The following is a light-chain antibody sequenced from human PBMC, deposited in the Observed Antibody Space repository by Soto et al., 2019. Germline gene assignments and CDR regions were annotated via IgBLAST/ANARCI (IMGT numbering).Light chain of an antibody. CDR1: QTISSY. CDR3: QQCYNTPRT. CDR2: AAS. V-gene: IGKV1-39*01. J-gene: IGKJ2*01. Sequence: DILMTPSPSSLSASIGDRVTITCRTGQTISSYLNWYQQKPGKPPKLLINAASTLQSGVPSRFSSSGSGTDFTLTINSLQPEDFASYCCQQCYNTPRTFGQGTTLDIK.